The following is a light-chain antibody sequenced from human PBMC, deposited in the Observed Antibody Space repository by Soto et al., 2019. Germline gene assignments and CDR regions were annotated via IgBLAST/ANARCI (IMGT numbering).Light chain of an antibody. J-gene: IGLJ1*01. CDR3: GDWDNSLSAGV. CDR1: SSNIGRRS. Sequence: QSVLTQPPSVSAAPGQQVSISCSGSSSNIGRRSVSWYQQLPGTSPKLLIYENNKRPSGIPDRFSGSKSGTSATLGITGLQPGDEADYYCGDWDNSLSAGVFGTGTKVTVL. CDR2: ENN. V-gene: IGLV1-51*01.